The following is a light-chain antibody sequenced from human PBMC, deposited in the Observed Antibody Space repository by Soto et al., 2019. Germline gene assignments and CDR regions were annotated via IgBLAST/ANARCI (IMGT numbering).Light chain of an antibody. Sequence: EIVLTQSPATLSLSPGERATLSCRASQSVSSYLAWYQQKPGQAPRLLIYDASNRATGIPARFSGSGSGTDFTLTISSLEPEDFEVYYCQQRSNWTLTFGGGTKVESK. CDR1: QSVSSY. V-gene: IGKV3-11*01. J-gene: IGKJ4*01. CDR2: DAS. CDR3: QQRSNWTLT.